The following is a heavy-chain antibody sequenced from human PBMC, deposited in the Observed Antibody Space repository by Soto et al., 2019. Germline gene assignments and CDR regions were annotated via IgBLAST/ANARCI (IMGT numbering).Heavy chain of an antibody. CDR3: ATTNGAYSYDSVS. CDR1: GDSINNYDHF. D-gene: IGHD3-22*01. CDR2: IYYSGAT. J-gene: IGHJ5*02. Sequence: SETLSLTCTVSGDSINNYDHFWTWIRQKPGEGLEWIGYIYYSGATYYTPSLKTRVSISLHKSHNYFSLELSSVTAADTAVYYCATTNGAYSYDSVSWGQGTLVTVSS. V-gene: IGHV4-31*03.